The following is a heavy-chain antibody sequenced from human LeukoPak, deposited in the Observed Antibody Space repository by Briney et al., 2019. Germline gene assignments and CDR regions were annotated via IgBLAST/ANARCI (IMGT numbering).Heavy chain of an antibody. Sequence: GKSLRLSCAASGFSFDYYAMHWVRHAPGRGLEWVSGISWNGRSIYYADSVKGRFTISRDNTRKSLDLQMDSLKTEDMGIYYCAKGGMGFSDYVWGAAVPSYFDSWGQGALVTVSS. V-gene: IGHV3-9*03. CDR2: ISWNGRSI. CDR3: AKGGMGFSDYVWGAAVPSYFDS. D-gene: IGHD3-16*01. J-gene: IGHJ4*02. CDR1: GFSFDYYA.